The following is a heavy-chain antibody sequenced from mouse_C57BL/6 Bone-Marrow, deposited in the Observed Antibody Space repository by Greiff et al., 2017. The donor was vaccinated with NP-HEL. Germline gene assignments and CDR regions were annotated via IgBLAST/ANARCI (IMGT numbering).Heavy chain of an antibody. CDR2: IDPSDSYT. Sequence: QVQLQQPGAELVMPGASVKLSCKASGYTFTSYWMHWVKQRPGQGLEWIGEIDPSDSYTNYNQKFKGKSTLTVDKSSSTAYMQLSSLTSEDAAVYYWTITGTFAYWGQGTLVTVSA. CDR3: TITGTFAY. V-gene: IGHV1-69*01. J-gene: IGHJ3*01. D-gene: IGHD4-1*01. CDR1: GYTFTSYW.